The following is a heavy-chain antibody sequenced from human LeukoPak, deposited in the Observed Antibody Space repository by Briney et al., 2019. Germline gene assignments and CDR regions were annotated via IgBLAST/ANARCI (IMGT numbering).Heavy chain of an antibody. V-gene: IGHV3-33*01. D-gene: IGHD5-18*01. CDR1: GFTFSSYG. J-gene: IGHJ4*02. CDR3: AGARRGYSYGHLDY. CDR2: IWYDGSNK. Sequence: GRSLRLSCAASGFTFSSYGMHWLRQAPGKGLEWVVVIWYDGSNKYYADSVKGRFTISRDNSKNTLYLQMNSLRAEDTAVYYCAGARRGYSYGHLDYWGQGTLVTVSS.